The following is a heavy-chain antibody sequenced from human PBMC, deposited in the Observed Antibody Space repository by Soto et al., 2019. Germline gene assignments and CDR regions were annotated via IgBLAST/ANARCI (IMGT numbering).Heavy chain of an antibody. V-gene: IGHV1-18*01. CDR1: GYTFTSYG. CDR2: ISANNGNT. Sequence: QVQLVQSGAEVKKPGASVKVSCKASGYTFTSYGISWVRQAPGKGLEWMGWISANNGNTNYAQKLQGRVTMTTDTSTSTAYMELRGLGSYDTAMYDCARDPDIFDYWGQGTMVTVSS. J-gene: IGHJ4*02. CDR3: ARDPDIFDY.